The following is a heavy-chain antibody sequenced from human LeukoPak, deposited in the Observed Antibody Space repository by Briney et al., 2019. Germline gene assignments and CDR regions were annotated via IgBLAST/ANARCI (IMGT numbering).Heavy chain of an antibody. V-gene: IGHV3-9*01. D-gene: IGHD5-12*01. CDR1: GFTFHQYA. Sequence: PGGSLRLSCAASGFTFHQYAIHWVRQVPGKGLEWVSGISWNSASIGYADSVKGRFTISRDNVKNSVHLQMNSLRAEDTALYYCAKDKAPLYSGYDWDLDFWGQGTLVTVSS. J-gene: IGHJ4*02. CDR2: ISWNSASI. CDR3: AKDKAPLYSGYDWDLDF.